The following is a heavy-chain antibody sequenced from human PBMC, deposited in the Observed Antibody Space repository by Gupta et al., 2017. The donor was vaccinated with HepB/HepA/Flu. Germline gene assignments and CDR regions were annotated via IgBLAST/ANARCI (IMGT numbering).Heavy chain of an antibody. J-gene: IGHJ3*02. D-gene: IGHD3-10*01. CDR2: ISITSYI. V-gene: IGHV3-21*02. Sequence: EVQLVESGGGLVKPGGSRRLSCAASGFTFSSYVMNWVRQAPGKGLEWVSSISITSYIYYADSLKGRFTISRDNAKNSLYLEMNNLRTEDTAVYYCARSISSEALNIWGQGTMVTVSS. CDR1: GFTFSSYV. CDR3: ARSISSEALNI.